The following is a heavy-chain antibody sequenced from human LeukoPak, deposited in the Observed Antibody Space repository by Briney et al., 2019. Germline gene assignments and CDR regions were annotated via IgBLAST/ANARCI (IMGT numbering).Heavy chain of an antibody. CDR1: GGSISSSSYY. CDR3: ARVLSDYVWGSYRPLYFDY. V-gene: IGHV4-39*07. CDR2: IYYSGST. J-gene: IGHJ4*02. D-gene: IGHD3-16*02. Sequence: SETLSLTCTVSGGSISSSSYYWGWIRQPPGKGLEWIGSIYYSGSTYYNPSLKSRVTISVDTSKNQFSLKLSSVTAADTAVYYCARVLSDYVWGSYRPLYFDYWGQGTLVTVSS.